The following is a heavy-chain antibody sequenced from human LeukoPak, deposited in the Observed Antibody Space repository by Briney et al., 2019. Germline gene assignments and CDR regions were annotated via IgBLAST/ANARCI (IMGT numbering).Heavy chain of an antibody. CDR2: IIPIFGTA. J-gene: IGHJ3*01. Sequence: VASVKVSCKASGCTFSSYAISWVRQVPGQGLEWMGRIIPIFGTANYAQKFQGRVTITTDESTSTAYMELSSLSSAATAVYYCEREQDFWGQGTMVTVSS. CDR1: GCTFSSYA. CDR3: EREQDF. V-gene: IGHV1-69*05.